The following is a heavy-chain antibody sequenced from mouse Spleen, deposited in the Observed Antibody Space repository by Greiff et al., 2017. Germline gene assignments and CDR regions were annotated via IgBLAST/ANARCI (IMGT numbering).Heavy chain of an antibody. Sequence: QVQLQQSGPELVKPGASVKISCKASGYSFTSYYIHWVKQRPGQGLEWIGWLYPGSGNTKYNEKFKGKATLTADTSSSTAYMQLSSLTSEDSAVYYCARKDYGNYVLDYWGQGTTLTVAS. CDR1: GYSFTSYY. D-gene: IGHD2-1*01. V-gene: IGHV1-66*01. CDR2: LYPGSGNT. J-gene: IGHJ2*01. CDR3: ARKDYGNYVLDY.